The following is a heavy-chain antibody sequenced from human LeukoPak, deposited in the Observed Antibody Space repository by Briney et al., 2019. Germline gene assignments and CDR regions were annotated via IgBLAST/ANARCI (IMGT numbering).Heavy chain of an antibody. CDR2: ISSSSSYI. J-gene: IGHJ4*02. V-gene: IGHV3-21*01. Sequence: GGSLRLSCAASGFTFSSYSMNWVLQAPGKGLGWVSSISSSSSYIYYADSVKGRFTISRDNAKNSLYLQMNSLRAEDTAVYYCVDRVRGVYWGQGTLVTVSS. CDR3: VDRVRGVY. CDR1: GFTFSSYS. D-gene: IGHD3-10*01.